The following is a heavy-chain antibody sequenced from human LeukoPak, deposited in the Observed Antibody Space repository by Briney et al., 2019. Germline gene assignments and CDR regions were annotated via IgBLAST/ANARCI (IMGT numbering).Heavy chain of an antibody. V-gene: IGHV1-8*01. D-gene: IGHD6-19*01. Sequence: ASVKVSFKASGYTFTSYDINWVRQATGQGLGWMGWMNPNSGNTGYAQKFQGRVTLTSNTSISTAYMELSSLGSEDTAVYYCARGLLAVAGTGVDYWGQGTLVTVSS. J-gene: IGHJ4*02. CDR2: MNPNSGNT. CDR1: GYTFTSYD. CDR3: ARGLLAVAGTGVDY.